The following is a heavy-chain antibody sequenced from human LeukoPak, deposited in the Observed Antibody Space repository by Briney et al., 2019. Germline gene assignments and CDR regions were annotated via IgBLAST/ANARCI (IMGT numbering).Heavy chain of an antibody. D-gene: IGHD3-22*01. CDR3: AKSLHYYDSSGYLILQD. Sequence: PGGSLRLSCAASGFTFSSYAMSWVRQAPGKGLEWVSAVSDSGGSTYYADSVKGRFTISRDNSKNTLYLQMNSLRAEDTAVYYCAKSLHYYDSSGYLILQDWGQGTLVTVSS. V-gene: IGHV3-23*01. J-gene: IGHJ4*02. CDR1: GFTFSSYA. CDR2: VSDSGGST.